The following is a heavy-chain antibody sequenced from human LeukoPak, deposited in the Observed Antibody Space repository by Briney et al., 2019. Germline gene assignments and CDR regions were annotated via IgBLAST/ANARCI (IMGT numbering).Heavy chain of an antibody. V-gene: IGHV3-23*01. D-gene: IGHD3-10*01. CDR3: AKEGCFGESEPMDY. CDR1: GFTFSSYA. CDR2: ISGSGGST. J-gene: IGHJ4*02. Sequence: GGSLRFSCAASGFTFSSYAMSWVRLAPGKGLEWFSAISGSGGSTDYADSVKGRFTISRDNYKNTLYLQMNSLRAEDTAVYYCAKEGCFGESEPMDYWGQGTLVTVSS.